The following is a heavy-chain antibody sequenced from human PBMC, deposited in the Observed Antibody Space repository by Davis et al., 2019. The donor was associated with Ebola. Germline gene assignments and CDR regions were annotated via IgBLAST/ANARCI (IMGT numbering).Heavy chain of an antibody. CDR2: IYYSGST. CDR3: ARVWSFYGMDV. V-gene: IGHV4-39*01. D-gene: IGHD3-3*01. Sequence: MPSETLSLTCTVSGGSISSYYWGWIRQPPGKGLEWIGSIYYSGSTYYNPSLKSRVTISVDTSKNQFSLKLSSVTAADTAVYYCARVWSFYGMDVWGQGTTVTVSS. J-gene: IGHJ6*02. CDR1: GGSISSYY.